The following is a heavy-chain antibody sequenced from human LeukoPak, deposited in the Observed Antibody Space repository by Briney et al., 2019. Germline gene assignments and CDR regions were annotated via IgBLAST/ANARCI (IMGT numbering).Heavy chain of an antibody. V-gene: IGHV1-18*01. Sequence: ASVKVSCKASGYTFTSYDINWVRQATGQGLEWMGWMSAYNGNTNYAQNIQDRVTMTTDTSTSTAYMELRSLRSDDTAVYYCARALLYLDAYDIGGKGKMAPAS. CDR3: ARALLYLDAYDI. D-gene: IGHD2/OR15-2a*01. J-gene: IGHJ3*02. CDR2: MSAYNGNT. CDR1: GYTFTSYD.